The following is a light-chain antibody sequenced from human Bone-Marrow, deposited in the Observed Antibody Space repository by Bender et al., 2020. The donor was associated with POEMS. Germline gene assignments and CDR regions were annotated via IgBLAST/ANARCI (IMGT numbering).Light chain of an antibody. CDR3: CSYAGSRTWV. Sequence: QSALTQPRSVSGSPGQSVTISCTGASSDVGSYNLVSWYQHHPGKAPKLIIYEATKWPSGVSNRFSGSKSGNTASLTISGLQAEDEADYYCCSYAGSRTWVFGGGTKLTIL. CDR1: SSDVGSYNL. CDR2: EAT. J-gene: IGLJ3*02. V-gene: IGLV2-23*01.